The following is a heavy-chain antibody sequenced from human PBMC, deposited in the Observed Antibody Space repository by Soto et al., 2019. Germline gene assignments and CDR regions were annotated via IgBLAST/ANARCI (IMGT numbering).Heavy chain of an antibody. Sequence: VGALRRSCAACVVTFSSYGREWVRQAPGKVLEYVSGISSNGVGTYYANSVKDRFTISRDNSKNTLYLQMGSLRAEDMAVYYCARREQSDYYYMDVWGKGTSVTVSS. V-gene: IGHV3-64*01. D-gene: IGHD6-19*01. CDR3: ARREQSDYYYMDV. J-gene: IGHJ6*03. CDR2: ISSNGVGT. CDR1: VVTFSSYG.